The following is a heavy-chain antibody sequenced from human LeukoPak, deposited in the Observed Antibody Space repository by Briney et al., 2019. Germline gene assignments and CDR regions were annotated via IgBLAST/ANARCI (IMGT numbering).Heavy chain of an antibody. CDR1: GFILSSSE. D-gene: IGHD6-13*01. J-gene: IGHJ4*02. Sequence: GGSLRLSCAASGFILSSSEMNWVRQAPGKGLEWVSFIATDSTIYYADSVKGRFTLSRDNAKNSLYLQMNSLRAEDTAVYYCAGMQYSSSWAAFDYWGQGTLVIVSS. CDR2: IATDSTI. V-gene: IGHV3-48*03. CDR3: AGMQYSSSWAAFDY.